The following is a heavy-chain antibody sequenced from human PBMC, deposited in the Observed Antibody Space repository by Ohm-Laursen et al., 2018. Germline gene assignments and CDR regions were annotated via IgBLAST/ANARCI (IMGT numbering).Heavy chain of an antibody. CDR1: SVSISSYY. J-gene: IGHJ3*02. CDR3: ARELAYYDSAGLDAFDI. V-gene: IGHV4-59*01. CDR2: IYYSGST. D-gene: IGHD3-22*01. Sequence: SETLSLTCIVSSVSISSYYWTWIRQPPGKGLEWIGYIYYSGSTNYSPSLRSRVTISLDTSKNQFSLKLSSVTAADTAGYYCARELAYYDSAGLDAFDIWGQGTMVTVSS.